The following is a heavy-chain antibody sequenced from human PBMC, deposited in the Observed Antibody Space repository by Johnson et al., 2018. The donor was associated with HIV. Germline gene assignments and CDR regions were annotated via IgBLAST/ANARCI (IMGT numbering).Heavy chain of an antibody. CDR1: GFTFSSYA. D-gene: IGHD3-16*01. Sequence: VQLVESGGGLVQPGGSLRLSCAASGFTFSSYAMHWVRQAPGKGLEYVSAISSNGGSTYYANSVKGRFTISRDNSKNTLYLQMGSLRAEDTAVYYCAREVYAHDAFDIWGQGTMVTVSS. V-gene: IGHV3-64*01. CDR3: AREVYAHDAFDI. J-gene: IGHJ3*02. CDR2: ISSNGGST.